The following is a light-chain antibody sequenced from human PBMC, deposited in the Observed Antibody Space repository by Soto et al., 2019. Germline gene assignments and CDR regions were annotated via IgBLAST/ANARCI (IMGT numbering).Light chain of an antibody. CDR1: SSNIGAGYD. J-gene: IGLJ1*01. V-gene: IGLV1-40*01. CDR3: QSYDSSVSGYV. Sequence: QSVLTQPPSVSGAPGQRVTISCTGSSSNIGAGYDVHWYQQLPGPAPKLLIYGNSNRPSGVPDRFSVSKSGTSASLAITGLQAEDEADYYCQSYDSSVSGYVFGTGTKLTVL. CDR2: GNS.